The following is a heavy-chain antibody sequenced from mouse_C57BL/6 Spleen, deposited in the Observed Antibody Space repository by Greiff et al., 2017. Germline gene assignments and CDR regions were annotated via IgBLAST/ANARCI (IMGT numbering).Heavy chain of an antibody. J-gene: IGHJ4*01. CDR3: ARGGDYDVAYAMDY. CDR2: INYDGSST. CDR1: GFTFSDYY. D-gene: IGHD2-4*01. Sequence: EVMLVESEGGLVQPGSSMKLSCTASGFTFSDYYMAWVRQVPEKGLEWVANINYDGSSTYYLDSLKSRFIISRDNAKNILYLQMSSLKSEDTATYYCARGGDYDVAYAMDYWGQGTSVTVSS. V-gene: IGHV5-16*01.